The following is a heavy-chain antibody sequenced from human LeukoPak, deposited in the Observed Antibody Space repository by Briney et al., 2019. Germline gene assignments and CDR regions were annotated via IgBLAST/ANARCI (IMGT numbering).Heavy chain of an antibody. Sequence: ASVNVSCKAFGYTFGTSSITWVRQAPGQRREWMGWISPNNGNTHYAQGVQGRVTITTDTSRSTAYMELRSLRSDDTAVYYCTRVRNSNNWWGPFDIWGQGTMVTVSS. CDR2: ISPNNGNT. D-gene: IGHD1-1*01. V-gene: IGHV1-18*01. CDR3: TRVRNSNNWWGPFDI. J-gene: IGHJ3*02. CDR1: GYTFGTSS.